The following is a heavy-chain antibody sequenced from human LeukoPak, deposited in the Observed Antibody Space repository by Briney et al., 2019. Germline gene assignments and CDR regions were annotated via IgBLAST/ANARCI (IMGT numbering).Heavy chain of an antibody. J-gene: IGHJ6*03. CDR1: GFTFSSYS. D-gene: IGHD2-2*01. Sequence: PGGSLRLSCAASGFTFSSYSMNWVRQAPGKGLEWVSSISSSSSYIYYADSVKGRITISRDNANNSLYLQMNSLRAEDTAVYYCARGRTGYHLLPTKKNYSYYYMDVWGTGTTVTVSS. CDR3: ARGRTGYHLLPTKKNYSYYYMDV. CDR2: ISSSSSYI. V-gene: IGHV3-21*01.